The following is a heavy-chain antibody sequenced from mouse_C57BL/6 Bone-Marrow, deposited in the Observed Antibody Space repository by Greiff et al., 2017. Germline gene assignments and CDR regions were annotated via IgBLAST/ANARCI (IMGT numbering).Heavy chain of an antibody. CDR3: ARAPNWGYFDY. CDR2: INYDGSST. J-gene: IGHJ2*01. Sequence: EVQLVESEGGLVQPGSSMKLSCTASGFTFSDYYMAWVRQVPEKGLEWVANINYDGSSTYYLDSLKSRFIISRDNAKNILYLQMSSLKSEDTATYYCARAPNWGYFDYWGQGTTLTVSS. V-gene: IGHV5-16*01. D-gene: IGHD4-1*01. CDR1: GFTFSDYY.